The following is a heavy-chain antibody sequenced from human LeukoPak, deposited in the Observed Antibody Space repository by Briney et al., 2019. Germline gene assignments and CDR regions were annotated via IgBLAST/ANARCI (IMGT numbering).Heavy chain of an antibody. J-gene: IGHJ5*02. CDR2: ITGDGSTP. Sequence: GGSLRLSCAPSGFIFSNYAMNWVRQAPGKGLECVSAITGDGSTPYYANSVKGRFTISRDNSRNTLYLQMGSRRSEDMAVYYCARVGFSGYDSWGQGPLVTVSS. D-gene: IGHD5-12*01. CDR1: GFIFSNYA. V-gene: IGHV3-64*01. CDR3: ARVGFSGYDS.